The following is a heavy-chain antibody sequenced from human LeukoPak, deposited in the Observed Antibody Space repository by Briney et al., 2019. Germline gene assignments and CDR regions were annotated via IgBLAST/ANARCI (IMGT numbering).Heavy chain of an antibody. J-gene: IGHJ6*02. D-gene: IGHD5-18*01. V-gene: IGHV3-30-3*01. Sequence: GGSLRLSCTASGFTFDNYALHWVRQTPAKGLEWVAVISNDGNKKFYTDSVKGRFIISRDNSKNTLSLQMSSLRLEDAAVYYCASVDTAMVSDYYYYYGMDVWGQGTTVTVSS. CDR2: ISNDGNKK. CDR3: ASVDTAMVSDYYYYYGMDV. CDR1: GFTFDNYA.